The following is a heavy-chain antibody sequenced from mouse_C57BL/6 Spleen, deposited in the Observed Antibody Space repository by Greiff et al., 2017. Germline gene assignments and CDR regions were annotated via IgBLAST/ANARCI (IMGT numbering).Heavy chain of an antibody. D-gene: IGHD1-1*01. J-gene: IGHJ3*01. CDR3: ARGGYGSRPFAY. V-gene: IGHV5-4*03. CDR2: ISDGGSYT. CDR1: GFTFSSYA. Sequence: EVKVVESGGGLVKPGGSLKLSCAASGFTFSSYAMSWVRQTPEKRLEWVATISDGGSYTYYPDNVKGRFTISRDNAKNNLYLQMSHLKSEDTAMYYCARGGYGSRPFAYWGQGTLVTVSA.